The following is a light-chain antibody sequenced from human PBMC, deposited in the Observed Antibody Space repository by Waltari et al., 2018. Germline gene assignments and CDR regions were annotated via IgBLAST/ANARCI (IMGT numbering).Light chain of an antibody. CDR2: KVF. J-gene: IGKJ1*01. CDR1: GLIKSDGNTY. CDR3: MQSTQWPRT. Sequence: GLIKSDGNTYLNWFQQRPGQSPRRLIYKVFNRESGVPDRFSGSGSGTDFTLKISRVEAEDVGFYYCMQSTQWPRTFGQGTKVQIK. V-gene: IGKV2-30*01.